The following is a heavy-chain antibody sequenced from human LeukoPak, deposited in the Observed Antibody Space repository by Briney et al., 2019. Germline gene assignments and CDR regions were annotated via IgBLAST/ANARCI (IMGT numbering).Heavy chain of an antibody. V-gene: IGHV1-18*01. D-gene: IGHD5-18*01. CDR1: GYTFTSYG. Sequence: ASVKVSCKASGYTFTSYGISWVRQAPGQGLEWMGWISAYNGNTNYVQKLQGRVTMTTDTSTSTAYMELRSLRSDDTAVYYCARDWIQLWLRGDAFDIWGQGTMVTVSS. J-gene: IGHJ3*02. CDR2: ISAYNGNT. CDR3: ARDWIQLWLRGDAFDI.